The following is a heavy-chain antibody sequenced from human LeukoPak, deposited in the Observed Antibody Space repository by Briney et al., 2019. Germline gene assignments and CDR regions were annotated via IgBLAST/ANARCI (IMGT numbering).Heavy chain of an antibody. J-gene: IGHJ4*02. CDR3: ARNLNLYDSSGYCDY. CDR1: GYTFTSYY. V-gene: IGHV1-46*01. Sequence: ASEKVSCKASGYTFTSYYMHWVRQAPGQGLEWMGIINPSGGSTSYAQKFQGRVTMTRDTSTSTVYMELSSLRSEDTAVYYCARNLNLYDSSGYCDYRGQGTLVTVSS. D-gene: IGHD3-22*01. CDR2: INPSGGST.